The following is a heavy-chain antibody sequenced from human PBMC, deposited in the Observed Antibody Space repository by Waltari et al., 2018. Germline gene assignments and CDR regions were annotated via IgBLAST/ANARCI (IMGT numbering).Heavy chain of an antibody. CDR2: IYPGDSDT. J-gene: IGHJ6*03. V-gene: IGHV5-51*03. Sequence: EVQLVQSGAEVKKPGESRKISCTGSGYSFTSYWNGWVRKMPGKGLEWMGIIYPGDSDTRYSPSFQGQVTISADKSISTAYLQWSSLKASDTAMYYCARSGPLVNYYMDVWGKGTTVTVSS. CDR3: ARSGPLVNYYMDV. D-gene: IGHD2-2*01. CDR1: GYSFTSYW.